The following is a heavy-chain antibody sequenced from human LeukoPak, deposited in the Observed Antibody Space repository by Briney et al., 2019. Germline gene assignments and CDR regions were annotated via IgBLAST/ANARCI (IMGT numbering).Heavy chain of an antibody. D-gene: IGHD3-3*01. Sequence: SETLSLTCAVYGGSFSGYYWSWIRQPPGKGLEWIGEINHSGSTNYNPSLKSRVTISVDTSKNRFSLKLSSVTAADTAVYYCARGQSYYDFWSGYTQTSFDYWGQGTLVTVSS. CDR2: INHSGST. CDR3: ARGQSYYDFWSGYTQTSFDY. CDR1: GGSFSGYY. V-gene: IGHV4-34*01. J-gene: IGHJ4*02.